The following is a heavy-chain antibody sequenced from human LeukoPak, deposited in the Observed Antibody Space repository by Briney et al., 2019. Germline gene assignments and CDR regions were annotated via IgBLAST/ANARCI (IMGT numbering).Heavy chain of an antibody. D-gene: IGHD3-16*01. Sequence: GGSLRLSCAASGFTFSSYTMHWVRQAPGKGLEWVAVILYDGSNKYYADSAKGRFTVSRDNSKNTLYLQMNSLGPEDTAVYHCARDGGWNFDYWGQGTLVTVSS. CDR1: GFTFSSYT. CDR2: ILYDGSNK. J-gene: IGHJ4*02. V-gene: IGHV3-30-3*01. CDR3: ARDGGWNFDY.